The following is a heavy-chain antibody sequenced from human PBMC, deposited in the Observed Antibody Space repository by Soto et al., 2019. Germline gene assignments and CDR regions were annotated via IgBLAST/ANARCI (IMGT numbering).Heavy chain of an antibody. Sequence: GGSLRLSCAASGFTFSSYAMSWVRQAAGKGLEWVSCISNNGGGTDYADSVKGRFTISRDNSKNTLYLEMSSLRAEDTAIYFCARDSSMTNPYYGMDVWGQGTTVTVSS. J-gene: IGHJ6*02. CDR2: ISNNGGGT. CDR3: ARDSSMTNPYYGMDV. D-gene: IGHD6-6*01. V-gene: IGHV3-23*01. CDR1: GFTFSSYA.